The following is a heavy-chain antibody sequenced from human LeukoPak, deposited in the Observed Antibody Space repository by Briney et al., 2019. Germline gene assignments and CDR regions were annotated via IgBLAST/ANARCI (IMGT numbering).Heavy chain of an antibody. V-gene: IGHV1-8*01. CDR3: ARGKAGGAPDFDY. J-gene: IGHJ4*02. Sequence: ASVNLSCKASGYTFTSYDINWVRQATGQGLEWMGWMNPNSGNTVYAQKFQRRVTITRNTSISTAYMGLSSLRSEDTAVYYCARGKAGGAPDFDYWGRGTLVTVSS. CDR2: MNPNSGNT. D-gene: IGHD3-16*01. CDR1: GYTFTSYD.